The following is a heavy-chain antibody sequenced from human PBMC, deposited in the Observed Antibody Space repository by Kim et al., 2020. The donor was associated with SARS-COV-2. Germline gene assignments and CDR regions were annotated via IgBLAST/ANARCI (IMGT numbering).Heavy chain of an antibody. V-gene: IGHV3-23*01. CDR2: LSGRGDST. CDR3: ASSGSSWYYFDY. Sequence: GGSLRLSCAASGFTFSSYAMSWVRQAPGKGLEWVSALSGRGDSTEYSDSVKGRFTISRDNSKNTLYLQMNSLRAEDTAVYYCASSGSSWYYFDYWGQGTLVTVSS. CDR1: GFTFSSYA. J-gene: IGHJ4*02. D-gene: IGHD6-13*01.